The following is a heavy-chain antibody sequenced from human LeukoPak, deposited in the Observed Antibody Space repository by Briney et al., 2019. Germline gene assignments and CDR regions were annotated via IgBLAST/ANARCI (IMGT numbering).Heavy chain of an antibody. CDR2: ISAYNGNT. V-gene: IGHV1-18*01. D-gene: IGHD3-22*01. CDR1: GYTFTSYG. J-gene: IGHJ4*02. CDR3: AREDDSSGYYGDFDY. Sequence: ASVMVSCKASGYTFTSYGICWVRQAPGQWLEWMGRISAYNGNTNYAQKLHGRVTMTTDTSTSTAYMELRSLRSDDTAVYYCAREDDSSGYYGDFDYWGQGTLVTVSS.